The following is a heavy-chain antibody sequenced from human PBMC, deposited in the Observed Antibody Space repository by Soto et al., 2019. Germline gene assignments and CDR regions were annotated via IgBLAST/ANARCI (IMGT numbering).Heavy chain of an antibody. J-gene: IGHJ6*02. Sequence: KASETLSLTCTVSGGSISSGGYYWSWIRQHPGKGLEWIGYIYYSGSTYYNPSLKSRVTISVDTSKNQFSLRLTSVTAADTAVYYCARAAVTHERYHYGMDVWGQGTTVTVSS. CDR2: IYYSGST. CDR3: ARAAVTHERYHYGMDV. D-gene: IGHD4-17*01. V-gene: IGHV4-31*03. CDR1: GGSISSGGYY.